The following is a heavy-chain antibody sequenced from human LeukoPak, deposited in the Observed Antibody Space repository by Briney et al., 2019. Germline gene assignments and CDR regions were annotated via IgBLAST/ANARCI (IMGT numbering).Heavy chain of an antibody. Sequence: PGGSLRLSCAASGFTVSSNYMSWVRQAPGKGLEWVSVIYSGGSTYYADSVKGRFTISRDNSKNTLYLQMNSLRAVDTAVYYCARDGDYYGSGSYPPHYFDYWGQGTLVTVSS. J-gene: IGHJ4*02. V-gene: IGHV3-53*05. CDR2: IYSGGST. CDR3: ARDGDYYGSGSYPPHYFDY. D-gene: IGHD3-10*01. CDR1: GFTVSSNY.